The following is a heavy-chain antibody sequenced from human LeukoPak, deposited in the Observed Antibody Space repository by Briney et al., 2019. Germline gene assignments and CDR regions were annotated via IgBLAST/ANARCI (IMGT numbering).Heavy chain of an antibody. Sequence: SETLSLTCTVSGGSISSSSYYWGWIRQPPRKGLEWIGSIYYSGSTYYNPSLKSRVTISVDTSKNQFSLKLSSVTAADTAVYYCARLLRDYGDYTDYWGQGTLVTVSS. CDR2: IYYSGST. V-gene: IGHV4-39*01. D-gene: IGHD4-17*01. CDR1: GGSISSSSYY. CDR3: ARLLRDYGDYTDY. J-gene: IGHJ4*02.